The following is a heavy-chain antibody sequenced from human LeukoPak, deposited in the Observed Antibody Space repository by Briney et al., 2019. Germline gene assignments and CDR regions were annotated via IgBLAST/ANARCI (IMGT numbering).Heavy chain of an antibody. V-gene: IGHV4-39*07. CDR3: ARVAVAAPDYYFDY. CDR1: GGSISSSSYY. D-gene: IGHD2-15*01. J-gene: IGHJ4*02. CDR2: IYYSGST. Sequence: SETLSLTCTVSGGSISSSSYYWGWIRQPPGKGLEWIGSIYYSGSTYYNPSLKSRVTISVDTSKNQFSLKLSSVTAADTAVYYCARVAVAAPDYYFDYWGQGTLVTVSS.